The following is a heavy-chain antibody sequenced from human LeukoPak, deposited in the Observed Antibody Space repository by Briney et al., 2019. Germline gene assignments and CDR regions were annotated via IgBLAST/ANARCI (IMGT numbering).Heavy chain of an antibody. CDR1: GFIFSSYE. D-gene: IGHD3-10*01. CDR3: ASQRLLWFGELSHFDY. CDR2: ISSSGSTI. Sequence: GGSLRLSCAASGFIFSSYEMNWVRQAPGKGLEWVSYISSSGSTIYYADSVKGRFTISRDNAKNSLYLQMNSLRAEDTAVYYCASQRLLWFGELSHFDYWGQGTLVTVSS. V-gene: IGHV3-48*03. J-gene: IGHJ4*02.